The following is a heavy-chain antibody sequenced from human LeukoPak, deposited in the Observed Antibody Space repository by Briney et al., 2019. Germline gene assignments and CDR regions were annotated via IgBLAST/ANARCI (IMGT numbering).Heavy chain of an antibody. CDR3: ARDRYYYDSSGYYQYYFDY. CDR1: GFTFSSYS. Sequence: PGGSPRLSCAASGFTFSSYSMNWVRQAPGKGLEWVSSISSSSSYIYYADSVKGRFTISRDNAKNSLYLQMNSLRAEDTAVYYCARDRYYYDSSGYYQYYFDYWGQGTLVTVSS. CDR2: ISSSSSYI. V-gene: IGHV3-21*01. D-gene: IGHD3-22*01. J-gene: IGHJ4*02.